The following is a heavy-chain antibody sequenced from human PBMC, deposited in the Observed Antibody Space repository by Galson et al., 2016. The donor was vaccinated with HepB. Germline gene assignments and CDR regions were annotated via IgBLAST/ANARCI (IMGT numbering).Heavy chain of an antibody. CDR2: IIPIFGTA. J-gene: IGHJ6*02. CDR3: ARRYDNYAPVYYYGMDV. CDR1: GGTFSSFA. Sequence: SVKVSCKASGGTFSSFAVSWVRQAPGQGLEWMGGIIPIFGTANYAQKFQGRVTITADASTSTAYMELRSLRSEDTAVYYCARRYDNYAPVYYYGMDVWGQGTTVTVSS. V-gene: IGHV1-69*13. D-gene: IGHD5-12*01.